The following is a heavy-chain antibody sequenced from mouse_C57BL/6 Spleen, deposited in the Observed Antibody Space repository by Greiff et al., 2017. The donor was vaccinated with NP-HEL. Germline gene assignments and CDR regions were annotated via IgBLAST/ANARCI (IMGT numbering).Heavy chain of an antibody. Sequence: EVKLMESGGGLVKPGGSLKLSCAASGFTFSDYGMHWVRQAPEKGLEWVAYISSGSSTIYYADTVKGRFTISSDNAKNTLFLQMTSLRSEDTAMYYCASIYPFAYWGQGTLVTVSA. J-gene: IGHJ3*01. V-gene: IGHV5-17*01. CDR1: GFTFSDYG. CDR3: ASIYPFAY. CDR2: ISSGSSTI.